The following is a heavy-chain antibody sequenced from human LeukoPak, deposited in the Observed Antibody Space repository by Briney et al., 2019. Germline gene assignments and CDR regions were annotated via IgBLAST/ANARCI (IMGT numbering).Heavy chain of an antibody. J-gene: IGHJ4*02. CDR1: GFTFSSYG. CDR3: AKDLYEYSSSSPAGIDY. V-gene: IGHV3-30*18. D-gene: IGHD6-6*01. CDR2: ISYDGSNK. Sequence: GRSLRLSCAASGFTFSSYGMHWVRQAPGKGLEWVAVISYDGSNKYYADSVKGRFTISRDNSKNTLYLQMNSLRAEDTAVYYCAKDLYEYSSSSPAGIDYWGQGTLVTVSS.